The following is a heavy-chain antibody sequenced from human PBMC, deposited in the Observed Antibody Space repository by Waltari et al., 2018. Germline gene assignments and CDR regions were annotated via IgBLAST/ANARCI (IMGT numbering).Heavy chain of an antibody. CDR3: ARGAIWGSSKYYFDY. V-gene: IGHV4-61*02. D-gene: IGHD7-27*01. J-gene: IGHJ4*02. Sequence: QVQLQESGPGLVKPSQTLSLTCTVSGGSISSGSYYWSWIRPPAGKGLEWIGRIYTSGSTNYNPSLKSRVTISVDTSKNQFSLKLSSVTAADTAVYYCARGAIWGSSKYYFDYWGQGTLVTVSS. CDR1: GGSISSGSYY. CDR2: IYTSGST.